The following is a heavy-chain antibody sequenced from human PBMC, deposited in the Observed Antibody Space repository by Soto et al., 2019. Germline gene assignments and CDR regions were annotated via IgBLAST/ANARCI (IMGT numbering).Heavy chain of an antibody. Sequence: GGSLRLSCAASGFTFSSYGMHWVRQAPGKGLEWVAVIWYDGSNKYYADSVKGRFTISRDNSKNTLYLQMNSLRAEDTAVYYCARDGDTMVRGVTLDYWGQGTLVTVSS. CDR1: GFTFSSYG. V-gene: IGHV3-33*01. CDR2: IWYDGSNK. D-gene: IGHD3-10*01. CDR3: ARDGDTMVRGVTLDY. J-gene: IGHJ4*02.